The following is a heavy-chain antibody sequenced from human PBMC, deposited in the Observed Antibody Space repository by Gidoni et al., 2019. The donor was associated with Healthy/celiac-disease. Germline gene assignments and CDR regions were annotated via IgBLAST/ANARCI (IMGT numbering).Heavy chain of an antibody. D-gene: IGHD3-10*01. J-gene: IGHJ4*02. CDR3: ARLESYPFITMVRGVPVGYFDY. CDR2: IYYSGST. V-gene: IGHV4-39*01. Sequence: QLQLQESGPGLVKPSETLSLTCTVSGGSISSSSYYWGWIRQPPGKGLEWIGSIYYSGSTYYNPSLKSRVTISVDTSKNQFSLKLSSVTAADTAVYYCARLESYPFITMVRGVPVGYFDYWGQGTLVTVSS. CDR1: GGSISSSSYY.